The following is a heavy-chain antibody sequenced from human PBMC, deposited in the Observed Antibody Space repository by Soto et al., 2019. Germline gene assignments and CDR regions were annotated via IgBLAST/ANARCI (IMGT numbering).Heavy chain of an antibody. V-gene: IGHV4-59*08. J-gene: IGHJ4*02. CDR2: IYSSGNT. Sequence: QVQLQESGPGLVKPSETLSLTCTVSAGSISSYYWSWIRQPPGKEPEWIGYIYSSGNTKYNPSLESRLPISVDTSKNQFFLNLNAVTAADTAVYYCVAWASGHRFFHSWGQGTLVTVSS. CDR3: VAWASGHRFFHS. CDR1: AGSISSYY. D-gene: IGHD7-27*01.